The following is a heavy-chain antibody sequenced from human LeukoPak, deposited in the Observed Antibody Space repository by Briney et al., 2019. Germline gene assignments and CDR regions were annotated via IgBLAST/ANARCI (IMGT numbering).Heavy chain of an antibody. CDR3: AKDKDSLWFSENYMDV. Sequence: GGSLRLSCAASGFTFDAYAMHWVRQAPGKGLEWVSGISWNSGSIGYADSVTGRFTISRDNAKNSLYPQMNSLRAEDTALYYCAKDKDSLWFSENYMDVWGKGTTVTISS. J-gene: IGHJ6*03. D-gene: IGHD3-10*01. CDR2: ISWNSGSI. V-gene: IGHV3-9*01. CDR1: GFTFDAYA.